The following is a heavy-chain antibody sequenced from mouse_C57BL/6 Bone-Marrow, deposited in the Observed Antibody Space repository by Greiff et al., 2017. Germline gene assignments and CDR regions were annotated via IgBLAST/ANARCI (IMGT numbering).Heavy chain of an antibody. CDR2: IYPRSGNP. V-gene: IGHV1-81*01. Sequence: QVQLKQSGAELARPGASVKLSCKASGYTFPSSGISWVKQRTGQGLEWIGEIYPRSGNPYYNEKFKGKATLTADKSSSTAYMELRSLTSEDSAVYFCARSMGGYFDDWGQGTTLTVSS. CDR3: ARSMGGYFDD. J-gene: IGHJ2*01. CDR1: GYTFPSSG.